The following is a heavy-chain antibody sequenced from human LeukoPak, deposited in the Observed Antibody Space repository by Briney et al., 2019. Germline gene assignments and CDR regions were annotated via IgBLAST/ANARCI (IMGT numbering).Heavy chain of an antibody. Sequence: SETLSLTCAVYGGSFSGYYWSWIRQPPGKGLEWIGEINHSGRTNYNPSLKSRVTISVDTSKNQFSLKLSSVTAADTAVYYCARGRYSSSWSIDYWGQGTLVTVSS. CDR2: INHSGRT. D-gene: IGHD6-13*01. J-gene: IGHJ4*02. CDR1: GGSFSGYY. CDR3: ARGRYSSSWSIDY. V-gene: IGHV4-34*01.